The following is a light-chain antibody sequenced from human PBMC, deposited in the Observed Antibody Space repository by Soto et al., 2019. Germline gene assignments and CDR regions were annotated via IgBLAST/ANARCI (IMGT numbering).Light chain of an antibody. CDR2: DVS. CDR3: SSYTSSSTDYV. V-gene: IGLV2-14*01. J-gene: IGLJ1*01. CDR1: SSNIGSNN. Sequence: QSALTQPFSASGTPGQRVTISCSGSSSNIGSNNVNWYQQLPGKAPKLMIYDVSNRPSGVSNRFSGSKSGNTASLTISGLQAEDEADYYCSSYTSSSTDYVFGTGTKVTVL.